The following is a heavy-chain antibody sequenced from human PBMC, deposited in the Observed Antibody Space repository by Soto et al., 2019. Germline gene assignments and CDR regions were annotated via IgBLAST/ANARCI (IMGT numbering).Heavy chain of an antibody. CDR3: ARDPSSMATTPDY. Sequence: GESLKISCAASGFTFSSYAMHWVRQAPGKGLEWVAVISYDGSNKYYADSVKGRFTISRDNSKNTLYLQMNSLRAEDTAVYYCARDPSSMATTPDYWGQGTLVTVSS. D-gene: IGHD5-12*01. J-gene: IGHJ4*02. CDR2: ISYDGSNK. CDR1: GFTFSSYA. V-gene: IGHV3-30-3*01.